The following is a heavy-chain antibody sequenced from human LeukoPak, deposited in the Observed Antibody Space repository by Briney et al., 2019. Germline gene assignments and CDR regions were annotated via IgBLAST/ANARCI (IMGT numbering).Heavy chain of an antibody. CDR2: ISGGGGST. CDR3: AKVRGTYYYMDV. J-gene: IGHJ6*03. CDR1: EFTFRSFA. V-gene: IGHV3-23*01. Sequence: GGSLRLSCGASEFTFRSFAMNWVRQAPGKGLEWVSTISGGGGSTYCADSVKGRFAVSRDNLNNTLYLQMNSLRAEDTAVYYCAKVRGTYYYMDVWGKGTTVTVSS.